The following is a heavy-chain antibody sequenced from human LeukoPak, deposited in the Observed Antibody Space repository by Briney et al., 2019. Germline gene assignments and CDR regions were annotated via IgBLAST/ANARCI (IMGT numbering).Heavy chain of an antibody. CDR2: ISNDGSNE. CDR3: AKLDGSYYYESYFDY. D-gene: IGHD3-22*01. J-gene: IGHJ4*02. CDR1: GFTFRSHG. Sequence: GGSLRLSCAASGFTFRSHGMHWVRQAPGKGLEWVAGISNDGSNEHHADSVKDRFTISRDNSKNTLYLQMNSLRAEDTAVYYCAKLDGSYYYESYFDYWGQGTLVTVSS. V-gene: IGHV3-30*18.